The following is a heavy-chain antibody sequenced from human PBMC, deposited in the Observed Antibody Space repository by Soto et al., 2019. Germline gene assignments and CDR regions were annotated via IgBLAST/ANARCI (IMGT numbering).Heavy chain of an antibody. CDR1: GYTLTGLS. CDR2: FDPEDGET. D-gene: IGHD3-22*01. CDR3: ATENYYDSSGSLAFDI. Sequence: GASVKVSCKVSGYTLTGLSMHWVRQAPGKGLEWMGGFDPEDGETIYAQKFQGRVTMTEDTSTDTAYMELSSLRSEDTAVYYCATENYYDSSGSLAFDIWGQGTMVTVSS. J-gene: IGHJ3*02. V-gene: IGHV1-24*01.